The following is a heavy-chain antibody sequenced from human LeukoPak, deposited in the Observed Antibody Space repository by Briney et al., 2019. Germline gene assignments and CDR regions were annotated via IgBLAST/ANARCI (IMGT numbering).Heavy chain of an antibody. V-gene: IGHV1-18*01. D-gene: IGHD1-14*01. CDR3: ATGPAGYFDY. Sequence: GASVKVSCKASGYTFTSYGISWVRQAPGQGLEWMGWISAYNGNTNYAQKLQGRVTMTEDTSTDTAYMELSSLRSEDTAVYYCATGPAGYFDYWGQGTLVTVSS. CDR2: ISAYNGNT. CDR1: GYTFTSYG. J-gene: IGHJ4*02.